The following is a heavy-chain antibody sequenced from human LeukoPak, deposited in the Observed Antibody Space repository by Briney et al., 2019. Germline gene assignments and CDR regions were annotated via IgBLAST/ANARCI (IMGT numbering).Heavy chain of an antibody. Sequence: PSQTLSLTCTVSGCSIISGGYYWSWIRQHPGKGLNWIGYIYYSGSTYYNPSLKSRVTISVDTSKNQFSLKLSSVTAADTAVYYCARRLWFGELLDYWGQGTLVTVSS. CDR3: ARRLWFGELLDY. CDR2: IYYSGST. V-gene: IGHV4-31*03. J-gene: IGHJ4*02. D-gene: IGHD3-10*01. CDR1: GCSIISGGYY.